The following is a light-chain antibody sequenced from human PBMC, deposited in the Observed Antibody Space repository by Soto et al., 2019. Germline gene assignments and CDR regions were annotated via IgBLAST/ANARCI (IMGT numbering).Light chain of an antibody. CDR2: AAF. CDR1: QGISNY. CDR3: QKYNSAPRT. Sequence: DIQMTQSPSSLSASVGDRVTITCRASQGISNYLAWYQQKPGKVPKLLIYAAFTLQSGVPSRFSGSGSGTDFPLTISSLQAEDVATYYCQKYNSAPRTFGQGTKVDIK. J-gene: IGKJ1*01. V-gene: IGKV1-27*01.